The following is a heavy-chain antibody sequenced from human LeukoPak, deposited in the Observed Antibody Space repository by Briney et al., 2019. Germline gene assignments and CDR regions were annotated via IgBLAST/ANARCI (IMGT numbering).Heavy chain of an antibody. CDR2: IYYSGST. CDR1: GGSISSGYY. J-gene: IGHJ4*02. V-gene: IGHV4-31*03. D-gene: IGHD5-18*01. CDR3: ARGGYSYGNDY. Sequence: SQTLSLTCTVSGGSISSGYYWSWIRQHPGKGLEWIGDIYYSGSTYYNPSLKSRVTISVYTSKNQFSLKLSSVTAADTAVYYCARGGYSYGNDYWGQGTLVTVSS.